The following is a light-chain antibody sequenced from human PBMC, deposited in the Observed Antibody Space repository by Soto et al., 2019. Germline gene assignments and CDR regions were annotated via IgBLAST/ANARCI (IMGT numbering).Light chain of an antibody. CDR3: LQYHNLWA. CDR1: QNIYSN. CDR2: RAS. J-gene: IGKJ1*01. V-gene: IGKV3-15*01. Sequence: IVMTQSPATLSASPGERATFSCRASQNIYSNIAWYQQRPGQAPRLLIYRASTRATGVPARFSGSGSGTEFTLTISSLQSEDFAVYSCLQYHNLWAFGQGTKVDIK.